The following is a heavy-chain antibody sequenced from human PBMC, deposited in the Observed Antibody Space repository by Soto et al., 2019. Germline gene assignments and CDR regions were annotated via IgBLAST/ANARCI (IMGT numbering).Heavy chain of an antibody. V-gene: IGHV3-23*01. CDR2: ISGSGGST. J-gene: IGHJ6*02. Sequence: GGSLRLSCAASGFTFSSYAMSWVRQAPGKGLEWVSAISGSGGSTYYADSVKGRFTISRDNSKNALYLQMNSLRAEDTAVYYCAYEFGDLDYYYGMDVWGQGTTVTVSS. D-gene: IGHD3-10*01. CDR1: GFTFSSYA. CDR3: AYEFGDLDYYYGMDV.